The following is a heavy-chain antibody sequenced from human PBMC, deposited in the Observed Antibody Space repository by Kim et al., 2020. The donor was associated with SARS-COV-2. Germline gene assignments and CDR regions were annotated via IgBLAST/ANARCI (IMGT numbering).Heavy chain of an antibody. J-gene: IGHJ3*02. D-gene: IGHD2-15*01. V-gene: IGHV4-39*07. CDR3: ARDIVVVVAADAFDI. Sequence: PSLKGRGTISVDTSKNQFSLKLSSVTAADTAVYYCARDIVVVVAADAFDIWGQGTMVTVSS.